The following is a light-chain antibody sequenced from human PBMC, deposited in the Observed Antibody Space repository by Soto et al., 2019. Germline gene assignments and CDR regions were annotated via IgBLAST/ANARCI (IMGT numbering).Light chain of an antibody. V-gene: IGKV3-20*01. CDR2: GAS. CDR1: QSVSSGY. J-gene: IGKJ5*01. CDR3: QQYGSSLFT. Sequence: EIVLTQSPGTLSLSPGERATLSCRASQSVSSGYLVWYQQKPGQAPRLLIYGASSRATGIPDRFSGSGSGTDFTLTISRLEPEDFAVYYCQQYGSSLFTFGQGTRLEIK.